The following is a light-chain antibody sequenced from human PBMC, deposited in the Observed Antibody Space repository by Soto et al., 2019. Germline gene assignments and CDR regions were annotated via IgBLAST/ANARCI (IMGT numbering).Light chain of an antibody. CDR3: SSYTSSSTLRGV. J-gene: IGLJ2*01. V-gene: IGLV2-14*01. CDR2: DVS. Sequence: QSALTQPASVSGSPGQSITISCTGTSNDVGGYNYVSWYQQHPGKAPKLMIYDVSNRPSGVSNRFSGSKSGNTASLTISGLQAEDEADYYCSSYTSSSTLRGVFGGGTKVTVL. CDR1: SNDVGGYNY.